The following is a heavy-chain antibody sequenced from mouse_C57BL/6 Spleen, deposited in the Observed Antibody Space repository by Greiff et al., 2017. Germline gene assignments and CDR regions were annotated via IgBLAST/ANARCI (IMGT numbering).Heavy chain of an antibody. CDR3: AKLAREGYFDL. Sequence: VQLQQSGPELVKPGASVKISCKASGYAFSSSWMHWVKQRPGKGLEWIGRIYPGGGDTNYNGKFKGKATMPADKSSSTAYMHLSSLTSEDSAVDFCAKLAREGYFDLWGQGTTLTGSS. J-gene: IGHJ2*01. CDR1: GYAFSSSW. V-gene: IGHV1-82*01. D-gene: IGHD4-1*01. CDR2: IYPGGGDT.